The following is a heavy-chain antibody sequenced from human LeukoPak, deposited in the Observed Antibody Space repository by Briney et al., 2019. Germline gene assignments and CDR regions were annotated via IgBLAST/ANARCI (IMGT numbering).Heavy chain of an antibody. V-gene: IGHV3-33*01. Sequence: GRSLRLSCAASGFTFSIYGMHWVRQAPGKGLEWVAVIWNDGSNKYYADSVKGRFTISRDNSKNTLYLQMNSLRAEDTAVYSCARASGPFDYWGQGTLITVSS. D-gene: IGHD3-10*01. CDR1: GFTFSIYG. CDR2: IWNDGSNK. J-gene: IGHJ4*02. CDR3: ARASGPFDY.